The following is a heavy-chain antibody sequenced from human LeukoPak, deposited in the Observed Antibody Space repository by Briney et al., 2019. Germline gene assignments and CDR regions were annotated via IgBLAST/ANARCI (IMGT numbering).Heavy chain of an antibody. D-gene: IGHD3-22*01. CDR2: IIPIFGTA. CDR3: ARDRSTYYYDSSGYLNWFDP. Sequence: GASVNVSFKASGGTFSSYAISWVRRAPGQGLEWMGGIIPIFGTANYAQKFQGRVTITADESTSTAYMELSSLRSEDTAVYYCARDRSTYYYDSSGYLNWFDPWGQGTLVTVSS. CDR1: GGTFSSYA. V-gene: IGHV1-69*13. J-gene: IGHJ5*02.